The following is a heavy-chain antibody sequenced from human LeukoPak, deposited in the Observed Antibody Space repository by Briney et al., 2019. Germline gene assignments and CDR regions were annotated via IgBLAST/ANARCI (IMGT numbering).Heavy chain of an antibody. V-gene: IGHV3-23*01. CDR3: AKFSGYSYGYFDY. CDR1: GFTFSSYG. Sequence: PGGSLRLSCAASGFTFSSYGMSWVRQAPGKGLEWVSAISGSGGSTYYADSVKGRFTISRDNSKNTLYLQMNSLRAEDTAVYYCAKFSGYSYGYFDYWGQGTLVTVSS. CDR2: ISGSGGST. J-gene: IGHJ4*02. D-gene: IGHD5-18*01.